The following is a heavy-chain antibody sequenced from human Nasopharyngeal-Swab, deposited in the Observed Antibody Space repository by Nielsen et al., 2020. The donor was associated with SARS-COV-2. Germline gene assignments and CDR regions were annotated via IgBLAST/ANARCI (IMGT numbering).Heavy chain of an antibody. V-gene: IGHV3-64D*09. Sequence: GGSLRPSCSASGFTFSNFAMHWVRQAPGKGLEYVSSIRSNGGSTYYADSVKGRFTMTRDNPKNTLYLQMSSLRGDDTAVYFCVKGPIAAPRYYMDVWGKGTTVTVS. D-gene: IGHD6-6*01. CDR1: GFTFSNFA. CDR2: IRSNGGST. CDR3: VKGPIAAPRYYMDV. J-gene: IGHJ6*03.